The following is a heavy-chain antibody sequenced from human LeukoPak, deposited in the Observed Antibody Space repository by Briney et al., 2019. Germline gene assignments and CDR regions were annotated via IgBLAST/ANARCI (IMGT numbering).Heavy chain of an antibody. J-gene: IGHJ4*02. CDR3: TRDRIHYFDY. Sequence: AGRSLRLSCTASGFTFGDYAMSWVRQAPGKGLEWVGFIRSKAYGGTTEYAASVKGRFTISRDDSKSIAYLQMNSLKTEDTAVYYCTRDRIHYFDYWGQGTLVTVSS. CDR1: GFTFGDYA. CDR2: IRSKAYGGTT. V-gene: IGHV3-49*04.